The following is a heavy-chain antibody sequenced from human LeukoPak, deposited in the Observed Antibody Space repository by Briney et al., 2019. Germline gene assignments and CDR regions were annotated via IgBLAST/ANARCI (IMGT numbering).Heavy chain of an antibody. CDR1: GGSFSGYS. CDR3: ARVYGDPRGEDY. J-gene: IGHJ4*02. CDR2: INHSGST. Sequence: PSETLSLTCAVYGGSFSGYSWSWIRQPPGKGLEWIGEINHSGSTNYNPSLKSRVTISVDTSKNQFSLKLSSVTAADTAVYYCARVYGDPRGEDYWGQGTLVTVSS. V-gene: IGHV4-34*01. D-gene: IGHD4-17*01.